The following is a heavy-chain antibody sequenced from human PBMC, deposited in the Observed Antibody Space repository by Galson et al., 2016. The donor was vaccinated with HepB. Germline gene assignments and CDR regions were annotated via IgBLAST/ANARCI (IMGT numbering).Heavy chain of an antibody. CDR2: ISSGGAST. V-gene: IGHV3-64D*09. Sequence: SLRLSCAASGFTFSSYAMHWVRQAPGRGLEYVSVISSGGASTYYADSEKGRFTISRDNSNNTLYLKMSSLRVDDTAMYYCAKDYYCSSTGCYAHFQHWGQGTLVTVSS. D-gene: IGHD2-2*01. J-gene: IGHJ1*01. CDR1: GFTFSSYA. CDR3: AKDYYCSSTGCYAHFQH.